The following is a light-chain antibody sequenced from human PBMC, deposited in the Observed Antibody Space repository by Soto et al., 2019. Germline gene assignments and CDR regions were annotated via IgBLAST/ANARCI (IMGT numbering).Light chain of an antibody. CDR2: DVV. CDR3: SSYTSTMTNV. Sequence: QSVLTQPASVSGSPGQSITISCTGTSSDFGGFNSVSWYQLRPGTAPKLILYDVVDRPSGVSYRFSGSKSGNTASLTISGLQAADEADYFCSSYTSTMTNVFGSGTKVTV. CDR1: SSDFGGFNS. V-gene: IGLV2-14*03. J-gene: IGLJ1*01.